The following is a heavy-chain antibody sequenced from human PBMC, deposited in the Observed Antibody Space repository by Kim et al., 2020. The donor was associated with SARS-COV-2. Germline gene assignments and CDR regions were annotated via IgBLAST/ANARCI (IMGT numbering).Heavy chain of an antibody. Sequence: SQTLSLTCAISGDSVSSNSAAWNWIRQSPSRGLEWLGRTYYRSKWYNDYAVSVKSRITINPDTSKNQFSLQLNSVTPEDTAVYYCARDQKAAAGHYYHGMDVWGQGTTVTVSS. D-gene: IGHD6-13*01. CDR1: GDSVSSNSAA. V-gene: IGHV6-1*01. CDR2: TYYRSKWYN. CDR3: ARDQKAAAGHYYHGMDV. J-gene: IGHJ6*02.